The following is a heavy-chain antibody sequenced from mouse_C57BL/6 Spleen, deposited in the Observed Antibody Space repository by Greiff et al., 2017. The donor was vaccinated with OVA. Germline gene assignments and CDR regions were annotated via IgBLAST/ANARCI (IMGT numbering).Heavy chain of an antibody. J-gene: IGHJ2*01. CDR1: GYTFTDYE. CDR3: TGNWDGFDY. Sequence: VQLQQSGAELVRPGASVTLSCKASGYTFTDYEMHWVKQTPVHGLEWIGAIDPETGGTAYNQTFKGKAILTADKSASTAYMELRSLTSEDSAVYYCTGNWDGFDYWGQGTTLTVSS. D-gene: IGHD4-1*01. V-gene: IGHV1-15*01. CDR2: IDPETGGT.